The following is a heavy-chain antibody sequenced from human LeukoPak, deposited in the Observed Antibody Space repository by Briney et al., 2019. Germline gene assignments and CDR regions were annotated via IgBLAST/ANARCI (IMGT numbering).Heavy chain of an antibody. V-gene: IGHV3-7*01. Sequence: PGGSLRLSCAASGFTFSSYSMNWVRQAPGKGLEWVANIKKDGSEKYYVDSVKGRFTISRDNAKTSLYLQMNSLRVEDTAVYYCARDLSGVTGYTYGRGIDYWGQGTLVTVSS. D-gene: IGHD5-18*01. CDR3: ARDLSGVTGYTYGRGIDY. CDR1: GFTFSSYS. J-gene: IGHJ4*02. CDR2: IKKDGSEK.